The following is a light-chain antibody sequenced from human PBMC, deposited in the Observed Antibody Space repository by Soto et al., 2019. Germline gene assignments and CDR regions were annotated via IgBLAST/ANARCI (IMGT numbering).Light chain of an antibody. Sequence: QSVLTQPASVSGSPGQSITISCTGTSSDVGGYKYVSWHQLHPGKAPKLIIYEVSNRPSGVSNRFSGSKSGNTASLTISGLQAEDEADYYCSSYSRSTAYVFGTGTKV. CDR1: SSDVGGYKY. CDR3: SSYSRSTAYV. J-gene: IGLJ1*01. V-gene: IGLV2-14*01. CDR2: EVS.